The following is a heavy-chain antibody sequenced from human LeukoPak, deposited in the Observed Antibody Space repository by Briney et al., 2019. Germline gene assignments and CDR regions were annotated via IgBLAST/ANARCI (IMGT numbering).Heavy chain of an antibody. Sequence: ASVKVSCKASGYTFTRYDINWVRQATGQGLEWMGWMNPKSGNTGHAQKFQGRVTITRDTSISTVYMELSSLRSEDTAVYYCARADNGDLALYYFDYWGQGTLVTVSS. CDR2: MNPKSGNT. J-gene: IGHJ4*02. D-gene: IGHD4-17*01. CDR3: ARADNGDLALYYFDY. CDR1: GYTFTRYD. V-gene: IGHV1-8*03.